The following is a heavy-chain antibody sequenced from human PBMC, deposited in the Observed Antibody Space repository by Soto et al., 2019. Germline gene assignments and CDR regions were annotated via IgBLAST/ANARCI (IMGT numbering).Heavy chain of an antibody. CDR3: ASGYSYGFRYFDF. CDR2: ISSGSSTV. D-gene: IGHD5-18*01. Sequence: WGSLLLSCASSVFTFSTHSMSWVRQAPGRGLEWVSYISSGSSTVYYADPVQGRFTISRDNAKHSLYLQMNSLRDEDTAVYYCASGYSYGFRYFDFWGQGTKVTVSS. V-gene: IGHV3-48*02. CDR1: VFTFSTHS. J-gene: IGHJ4*02.